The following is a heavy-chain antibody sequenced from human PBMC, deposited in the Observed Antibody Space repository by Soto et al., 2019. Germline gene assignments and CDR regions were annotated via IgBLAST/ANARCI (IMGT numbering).Heavy chain of an antibody. J-gene: IGHJ4*02. CDR1: GYSFTSYW. V-gene: IGHV5-51*01. D-gene: IGHD3-3*01. Sequence: GESLKISCKGSGYSFTSYWIGWVRQMPGKGLEWMGIIYPGDSDTRYSPSFQGQVTISADKSISTAYLQWSSLKASDTAMYYCARGGDFWSGYYVGLDYWGQGTLVTVSS. CDR2: IYPGDSDT. CDR3: ARGGDFWSGYYVGLDY.